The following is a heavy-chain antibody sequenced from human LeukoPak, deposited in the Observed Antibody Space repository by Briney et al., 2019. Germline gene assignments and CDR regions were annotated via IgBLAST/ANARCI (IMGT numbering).Heavy chain of an antibody. CDR3: ARGVEGSGSYRVYYYMDV. CDR2: IFYSGST. D-gene: IGHD3-10*01. CDR1: GGSISSSSYY. Sequence: SETLSLTCTVSGGSISSSSYYWGWIRQPPGKGLEWIGSIFYSGSTYYNPSLKSRVTISVDTSKNQFSLKLSSLTAADTAVYYCARGVEGSGSYRVYYYMDVWGKGTTVTISS. V-gene: IGHV4-39*01. J-gene: IGHJ6*03.